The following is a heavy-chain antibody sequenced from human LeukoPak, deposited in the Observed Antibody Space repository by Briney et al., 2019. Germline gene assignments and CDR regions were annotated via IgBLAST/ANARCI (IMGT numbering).Heavy chain of an antibody. CDR1: GFIFSSYE. CDR3: ARDPTYYYGSGTYSHYYGMDV. CDR2: ISSSASTI. J-gene: IGHJ6*02. Sequence: GGSLRLSCAASGFIFSSYEMNRVRQAAGKEVEGVSYISSSASTIHYADSVKGRFTVSRDNAKNSLYLQMNSLRAEDTAVYYCARDPTYYYGSGTYSHYYGMDVWGQGTTVTVSS. D-gene: IGHD3-10*01. V-gene: IGHV3-48*03.